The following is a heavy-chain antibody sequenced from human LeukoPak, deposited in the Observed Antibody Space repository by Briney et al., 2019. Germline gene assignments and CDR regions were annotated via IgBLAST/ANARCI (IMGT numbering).Heavy chain of an antibody. V-gene: IGHV1-2*02. CDR2: INPNSGGT. Sequence: ASVKGSCKASVYTFTSYYMHWVRQAPGQGLEWMGWINPNSGGTNYAQKFQGRVTMTRDTSISTAYMELSRLRSDDTAVYYCARGTDRGDYVVYSGQGTLVTVSS. CDR1: VYTFTSYY. J-gene: IGHJ4*02. CDR3: ARGTDRGDYVVY.